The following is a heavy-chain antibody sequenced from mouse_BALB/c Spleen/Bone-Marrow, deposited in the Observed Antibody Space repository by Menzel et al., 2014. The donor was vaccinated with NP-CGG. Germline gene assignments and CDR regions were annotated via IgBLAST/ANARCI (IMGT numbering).Heavy chain of an antibody. CDR2: INPSTGYT. J-gene: IGHJ4*01. CDR3: ARGNPLYAMDY. Sequence: QVQLQQSGAELAKPGASVKMSCKASGYTLTSYWMHWVKQRPGQGLEWIGYINPSTGYTDYNQKFNDKATLTADKSSSTAYMQLSSLTSKDSAVYYCARGNPLYAMDYWGQRTSVTVSS. V-gene: IGHV1-7*01. CDR1: GYTLTSYW. D-gene: IGHD2-1*01.